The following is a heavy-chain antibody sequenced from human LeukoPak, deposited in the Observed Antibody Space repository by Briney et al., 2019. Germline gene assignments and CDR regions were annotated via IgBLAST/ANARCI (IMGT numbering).Heavy chain of an antibody. CDR1: GFTFDDYG. CDR2: ISSTGGTT. D-gene: IGHD2-15*01. Sequence: GGSLRLSCAASGFTFDDYGMSWVRQAPGKGLEWVSSISSTGGTTYYADSVKGRFAISRDNSKNTLYLQMNSLRAEDTAIYYCAKNGDRGAYCTGGTCYPYFYYYMDVWGKGTTVTI. CDR3: AKNGDRGAYCTGGTCYPYFYYYMDV. J-gene: IGHJ6*03. V-gene: IGHV3-23*01.